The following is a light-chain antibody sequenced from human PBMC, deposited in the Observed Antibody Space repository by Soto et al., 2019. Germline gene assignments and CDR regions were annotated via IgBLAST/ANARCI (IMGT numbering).Light chain of an antibody. CDR1: QSIGKF. CDR3: QQSYATPRT. CDR2: AAS. V-gene: IGKV1-39*01. Sequence: NHMTQSASALSASVGDSLTITCLASQSIGKFLNWYQQKPGTAPNLLISAASSLQSGVPSRFSGTGSGTEFTLTISSLQPEDFATYFCQQSYATPRTFGQGTKV. J-gene: IGKJ1*01.